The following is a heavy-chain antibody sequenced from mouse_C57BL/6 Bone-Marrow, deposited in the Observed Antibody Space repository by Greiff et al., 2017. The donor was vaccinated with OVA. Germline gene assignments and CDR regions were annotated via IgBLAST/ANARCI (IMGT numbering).Heavy chain of an antibody. CDR2: IDPEDGET. CDR1: GFNIKDYY. D-gene: IGHD3-2*02. V-gene: IGHV14-2*01. CDR3: AKGRTAQATVKDY. J-gene: IGHJ2*01. Sequence: EVKLVESGAELVKPGASVKLSCTASGFNIKDYYMHWVKQRTEQGLEWIGRIDPEDGETKYAPKFQGKATITADTSSNTAYLQLSSLTSEDTAVYYCAKGRTAQATVKDYWGQGTTLTVSS.